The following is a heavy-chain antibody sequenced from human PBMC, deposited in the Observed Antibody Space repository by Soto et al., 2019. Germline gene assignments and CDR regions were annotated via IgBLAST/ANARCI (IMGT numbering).Heavy chain of an antibody. D-gene: IGHD2-15*01. Sequence: GGSLRLSCAASGFTVSSNYMTWVRQAPGKGLEWVSVIYSGGSTYYSDSVEGRFTISRDNSKNTLYLQMNSLRAEDTAVYYCAKAPLVGGNPVWGQRTLVTVS. CDR2: IYSGGST. CDR3: AKAPLVGGNPV. CDR1: GFTVSSNY. V-gene: IGHV3-53*01. J-gene: IGHJ4*02.